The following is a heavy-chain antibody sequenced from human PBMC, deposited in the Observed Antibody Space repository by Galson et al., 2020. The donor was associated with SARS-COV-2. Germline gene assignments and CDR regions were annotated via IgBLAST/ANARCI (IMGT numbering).Heavy chain of an antibody. V-gene: IGHV1-18*01. D-gene: IGHD5-12*01. CDR1: GYTFTSHG. CDR2: ISAYNGNT. J-gene: IGHJ6*02. Sequence: GESLKISCKASGYTFTSHGISWVRQAPGQGLEWMGWISAYNGNTNYAQKLQGRVTMTTDTSTSTAYMELRSLRSDDTAVYYCARERGGVGYSGDDLVHYYYYGMDVWGQGTTVTVSS. CDR3: ARERGGVGYSGDDLVHYYYYGMDV.